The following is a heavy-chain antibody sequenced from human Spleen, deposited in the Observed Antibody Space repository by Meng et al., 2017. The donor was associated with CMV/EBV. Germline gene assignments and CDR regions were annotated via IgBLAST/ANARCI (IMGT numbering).Heavy chain of an antibody. J-gene: IGHJ6*02. Sequence: SETLSLTCTVSGGSISSSSYYWGWIRQPPGKGLEWIGSIYYSGSTYYNPSLKSRVTLSVDTSKNQFSLKLSSVTAADTAVYYCAREVRINCSSTSCYSHGMDVWGQGTTVTVSS. CDR3: AREVRINCSSTSCYSHGMDV. D-gene: IGHD2-2*01. CDR1: GGSISSSSYY. V-gene: IGHV4-39*02. CDR2: IYYSGST.